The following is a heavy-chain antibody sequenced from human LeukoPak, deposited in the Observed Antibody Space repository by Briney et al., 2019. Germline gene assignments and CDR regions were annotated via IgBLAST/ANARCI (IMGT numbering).Heavy chain of an antibody. D-gene: IGHD4-17*01. Sequence: ASVKVSCKASGYTFTSYEINWVRQATGQGLEWMGCMNPNSGNTGYAQKFQGRVTMTRNTSISTAYMELSSLRSEDTAVYYCARGHHDYGDYRAFDIWGQGTMVTVSS. V-gene: IGHV1-8*01. CDR3: ARGHHDYGDYRAFDI. CDR1: GYTFTSYE. CDR2: MNPNSGNT. J-gene: IGHJ3*02.